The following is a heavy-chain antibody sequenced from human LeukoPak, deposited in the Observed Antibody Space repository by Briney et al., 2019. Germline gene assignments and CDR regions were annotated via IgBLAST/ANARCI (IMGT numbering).Heavy chain of an antibody. V-gene: IGHV1-2*02. D-gene: IGHD3-22*01. CDR1: GGTFSSYA. CDR2: INPNSGGT. J-gene: IGHJ4*02. CDR3: ARDRGYYYDSSGYRPHKDYYFDY. Sequence: GASVKVSCKASGGTFSSYAISWVRQAPGQGLEWMGWINPNSGGTNYAQKFQGRVTMTRDTSISTAYMELSRLRSDDTAVYYCARDRGYYYDSSGYRPHKDYYFDYWGQGTLVTVSS.